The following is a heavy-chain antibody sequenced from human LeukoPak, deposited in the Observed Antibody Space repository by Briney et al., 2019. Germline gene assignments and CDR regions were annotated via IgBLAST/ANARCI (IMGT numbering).Heavy chain of an antibody. CDR2: IYYSGST. D-gene: IGHD6-13*01. CDR3: ARFLPHSSSWYVGATRDLWYFDL. J-gene: IGHJ2*01. Sequence: SETLSLTCTVSGGSISSSSYYWGWIRQPPGKGLEWIGSIYYSGSTYYNPSLKSRVTISVDTSKNQFSLKLSSVTAADTAVYYCARFLPHSSSWYVGATRDLWYFDLWGRGTLVTVSS. V-gene: IGHV4-39*01. CDR1: GGSISSSSYY.